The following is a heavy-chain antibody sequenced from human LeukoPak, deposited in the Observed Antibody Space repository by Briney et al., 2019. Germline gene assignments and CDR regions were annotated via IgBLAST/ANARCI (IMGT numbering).Heavy chain of an antibody. CDR3: ARDFVGGGNYD. CDR2: IYSGGNT. D-gene: IGHD2-21*01. CDR1: GFTVSSNC. V-gene: IGHV3-53*01. J-gene: IGHJ4*02. Sequence: GGSLRLSCAASGFTVSSNCMSWVRQAPGKGLEWVSIIYSGGNTYYADSVKGRFSISRDNSKNTLFLQMNSLRAEDTAVYYCARDFVGGGNYDWGQGTLVTVSS.